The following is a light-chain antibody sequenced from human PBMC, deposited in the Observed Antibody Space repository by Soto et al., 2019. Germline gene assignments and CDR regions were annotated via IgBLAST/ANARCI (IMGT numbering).Light chain of an antibody. CDR3: AAWDDSLNGRV. J-gene: IGLJ1*01. CDR1: SPNIGKEY. CDR2: YDN. V-gene: IGLV1-44*01. Sequence: QSVLTQPPSVSAAPGQRATISCSGASPNIGKEYVSWYQQLPGTVPKLLIYYDNLRPSGVPDRISGSKSGTSASLAISGLQSDDEADYYCAAWDDSLNGRVFGTGTKVTVL.